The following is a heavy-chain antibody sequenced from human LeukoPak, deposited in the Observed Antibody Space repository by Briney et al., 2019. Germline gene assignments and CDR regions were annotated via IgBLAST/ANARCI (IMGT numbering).Heavy chain of an antibody. D-gene: IGHD3-10*01. CDR1: GFTFDDYA. CDR2: ISWSSGNI. Sequence: GGSLRLSCAASGFTFDDYAMHWVRQSPGKGLEWVSGISWSSGNIVYADSVKGRFTISRDNAKKSLYLQMNSLRAEDTALYYCAKEYDGSYYKGGYFDYWGQGTLVTVSS. CDR3: AKEYDGSYYKGGYFDY. V-gene: IGHV3-9*01. J-gene: IGHJ4*02.